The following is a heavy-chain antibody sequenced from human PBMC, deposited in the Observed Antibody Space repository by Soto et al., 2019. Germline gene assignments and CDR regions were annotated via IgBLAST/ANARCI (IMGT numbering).Heavy chain of an antibody. Sequence: GSLRLACAASGXTFSSYYMDWVRQAPGRGLEWVSYISSSGSTIYYADSVKGRFTISRDNAKNSLYLQMNSLRAEDTAVYYCARSLPLPTTVTTNVDYFDYWGQGTLVTVSS. V-gene: IGHV3-48*03. CDR2: ISSSGSTI. J-gene: IGHJ4*02. CDR1: GXTFSSYY. CDR3: ARSLPLPTTVTTNVDYFDY. D-gene: IGHD4-17*01.